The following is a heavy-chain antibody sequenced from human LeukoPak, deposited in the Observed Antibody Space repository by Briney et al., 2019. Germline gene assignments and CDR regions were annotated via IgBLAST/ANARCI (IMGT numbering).Heavy chain of an antibody. CDR2: IYYSGST. CDR1: GGSISSYY. J-gene: IGHJ4*02. V-gene: IGHV4-59*08. CDR3: AKLGPAAAGILD. D-gene: IGHD6-13*01. Sequence: SETLSLTCTVSGGSISSYYWSWIRQPPGKGLEWIGYIYYSGSTNYNPSLKSRVTISVDRSKNQFSLKVTSVIAADTAVYYCAKLGPAAAGILDWGQGTLVTVSS.